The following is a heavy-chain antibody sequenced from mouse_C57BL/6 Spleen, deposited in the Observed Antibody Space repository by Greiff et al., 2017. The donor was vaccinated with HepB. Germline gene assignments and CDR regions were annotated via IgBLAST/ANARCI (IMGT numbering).Heavy chain of an antibody. CDR3: TRGASYGGSYPFAY. V-gene: IGHV1-15*01. Sequence: QVQLQQSGAELVRPGASVTLSCKASGYTFTDYEMHWVKQTPVHGLEWIGAIDPETGGTAYNQKFKGKAILTADKSSSTAYMELRSLTSEDSAVYYCTRGASYGGSYPFAYWGQGTLVTVSA. D-gene: IGHD1-1*01. J-gene: IGHJ3*01. CDR2: IDPETGGT. CDR1: GYTFTDYE.